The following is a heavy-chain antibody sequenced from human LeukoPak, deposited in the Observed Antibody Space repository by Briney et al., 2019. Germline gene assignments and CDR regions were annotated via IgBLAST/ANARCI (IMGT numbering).Heavy chain of an antibody. Sequence: SETLSLTCTVSGGSISDYYWSWIRQSAGKGLEWIGYIYYSGSTNYNPSLKSRVTISVDTSKNQFSLKLSSVTAAGTAVYYCAAYTYCGGDCYSSWFDPWGQGTLVTVSS. CDR2: IYYSGST. D-gene: IGHD2-21*02. V-gene: IGHV4-59*01. CDR1: GGSISDYY. J-gene: IGHJ5*02. CDR3: AAYTYCGGDCYSSWFDP.